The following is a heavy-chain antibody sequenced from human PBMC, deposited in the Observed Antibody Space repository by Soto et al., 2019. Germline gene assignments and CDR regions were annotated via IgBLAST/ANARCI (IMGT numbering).Heavy chain of an antibody. Sequence: ASVKVSCKASGYTFSTYDINWVRQATGQGLEWMGWMNPQSGKTAYAEKFQGRVTMTRDTSISTAYMELSSLRSEDTAVYYCARRIVPAAAGIGMDVWGQGTRVTVSS. CDR3: ARRIVPAAAGIGMDV. CDR2: MNPQSGKT. D-gene: IGHD2-2*01. CDR1: GYTFSTYD. J-gene: IGHJ6*02. V-gene: IGHV1-8*01.